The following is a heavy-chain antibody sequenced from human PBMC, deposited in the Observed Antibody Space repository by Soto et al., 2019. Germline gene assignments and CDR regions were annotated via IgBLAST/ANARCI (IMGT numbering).Heavy chain of an antibody. J-gene: IGHJ4*02. V-gene: IGHV4-59*01. D-gene: IGHD3-9*01. CDR1: GGSISSYY. Sequence: TSETLSLTCTVSGGSISSYYWSRIRQPPGKGLEWIGYIYYSGSTNYNPSLKSRVTISVDTSKNQFSLKLSSVTAADTAVYYCAGLVTDYDILTGYTPYFDYWGQGTLVTVS. CDR3: AGLVTDYDILTGYTPYFDY. CDR2: IYYSGST.